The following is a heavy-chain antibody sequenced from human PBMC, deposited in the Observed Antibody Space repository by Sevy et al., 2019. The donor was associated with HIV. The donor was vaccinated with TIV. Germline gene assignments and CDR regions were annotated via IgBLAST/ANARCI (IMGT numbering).Heavy chain of an antibody. CDR3: ARESVRGATAVGGDCDY. Sequence: GGSLRLSCAASGFTFSDYYMSWIRQAPGKGLEWVSYISSSGSTIYYADSVKGRFTISRDNAKNSLYLQMNSLRGGDTAVDYCARESVRGATAVGGDCDYWGQGTLVTVSS. CDR1: GFTFSDYY. J-gene: IGHJ4*02. V-gene: IGHV3-11*01. D-gene: IGHD3-16*01. CDR2: ISSSGSTI.